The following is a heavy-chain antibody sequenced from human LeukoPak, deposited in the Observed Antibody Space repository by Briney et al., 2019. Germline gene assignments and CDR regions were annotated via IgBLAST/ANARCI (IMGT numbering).Heavy chain of an antibody. Sequence: PGGSLRLSCAASGFTFSSYSMNWVRQAPGKGLEWVSSISSSSSYIYYADSVKGRFTISRDNAKNSLYLQMNSLRAEDTAVYYYARDQQLVTGFDYWGQGTLVTVSS. V-gene: IGHV3-21*01. CDR3: ARDQQLVTGFDY. CDR1: GFTFSSYS. CDR2: ISSSSSYI. J-gene: IGHJ4*02. D-gene: IGHD6-6*01.